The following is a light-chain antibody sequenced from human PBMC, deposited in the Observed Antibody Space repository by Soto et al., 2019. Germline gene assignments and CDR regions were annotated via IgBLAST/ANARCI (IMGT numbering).Light chain of an antibody. CDR3: SSYTTRYTHV. CDR1: SGDVGANNY. Sequence: QSALTQPASVSGSPGKSITISCAGTSGDVGANNYVAWYQQHPGKAPRLMIYEVSNRPSGVSDRFSGSKSGNTASLSISGLQAEDEADYYCSSYTTRYTHVFGTGTKVTVL. J-gene: IGLJ1*01. CDR2: EVS. V-gene: IGLV2-14*01.